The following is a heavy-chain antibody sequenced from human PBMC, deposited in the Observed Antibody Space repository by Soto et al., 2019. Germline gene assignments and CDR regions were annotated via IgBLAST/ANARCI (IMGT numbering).Heavy chain of an antibody. Sequence: EVQLVESGGVLVQPGGSLRLSCAASEFTFSGRSVHWVRQAPGKGLVWVSGIDKVGTDSAYADSVKGRFTSSRDNVKNTVYLQMISLRVEVTALYYCARGWFGPDVWGKGTTVTVSS. D-gene: IGHD3-10*01. CDR2: IDKVGTDS. J-gene: IGHJ6*03. CDR3: ARGWFGPDV. V-gene: IGHV3-74*01. CDR1: EFTFSGRS.